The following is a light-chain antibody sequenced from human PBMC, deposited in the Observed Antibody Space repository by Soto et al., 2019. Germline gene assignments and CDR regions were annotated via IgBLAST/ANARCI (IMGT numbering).Light chain of an antibody. J-gene: IGLJ3*02. V-gene: IGLV2-23*01. CDR1: SSDVGAYDL. CDR2: EDL. CDR3: CSYAGNRIFV. Sequence: QSALTQPASVSGSPGQSITISCIGTSSDVGAYDLVSWYQQHPGTAPRLIIYEDLRRPSGIDSRFSGSKSGNTASLTVSGLRGEDEGNYHCCSYAGNRIFVFGGGSKLTVL.